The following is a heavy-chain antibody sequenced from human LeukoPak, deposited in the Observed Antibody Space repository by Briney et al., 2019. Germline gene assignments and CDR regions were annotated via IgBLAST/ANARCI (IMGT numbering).Heavy chain of an antibody. CDR1: GGSISSYY. Sequence: SETLSLTCTVSGGSISSYYWSWIRQPPGKGLEWNGYIYYSGSTNYNPSLKSRVTISVDTSKNQFSLKLSSVTAADTAVYYWARGRITMVRGVNVIDAFDIGVQGKMVTVSS. CDR2: IYYSGST. V-gene: IGHV4-59*01. J-gene: IGHJ3*02. CDR3: ARGRITMVRGVNVIDAFDI. D-gene: IGHD3-10*01.